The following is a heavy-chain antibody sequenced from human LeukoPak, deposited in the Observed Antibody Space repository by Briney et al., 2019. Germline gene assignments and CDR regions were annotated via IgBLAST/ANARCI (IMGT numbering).Heavy chain of an antibody. CDR2: IYYSGST. CDR1: GGSISSSNYY. D-gene: IGHD1-7*01. J-gene: IGHJ6*03. CDR3: ARDLRHNWNYIDYYYMDV. V-gene: IGHV4-39*02. Sequence: SETLSLTCTVSGGSISSSNYYWGWIRQPPGKGLEWIGSIYYSGSTYYYPSLKSRVTISVDTSKNQFSLKLSSVTAADTAVYYCARDLRHNWNYIDYYYMDVWGKGTTVTVSS.